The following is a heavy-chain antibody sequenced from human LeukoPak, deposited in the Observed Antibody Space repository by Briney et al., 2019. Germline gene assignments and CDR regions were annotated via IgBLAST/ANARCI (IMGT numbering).Heavy chain of an antibody. CDR1: GFTVSSNY. CDR2: IYSGGST. V-gene: IGHV3-66*01. J-gene: IGHJ4*02. Sequence: QTGGSLRLSCAASGFTVSSNYMSWVRQAPGKGLEWVSVIYSGGSTYYADSVKGRFTISRDNSKNTLYLQMNSLRAEDTAVYYCARDERGGGYSYGLDYWGQGTLVTVSS. D-gene: IGHD5-18*01. CDR3: ARDERGGGYSYGLDY.